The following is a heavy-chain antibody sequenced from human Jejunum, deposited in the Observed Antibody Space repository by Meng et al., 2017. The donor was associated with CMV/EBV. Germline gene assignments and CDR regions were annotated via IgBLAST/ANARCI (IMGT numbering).Heavy chain of an antibody. J-gene: IGHJ4*02. V-gene: IGHV1-3*01. CDR2: VNAGNGNT. D-gene: IGHD2-2*01. Sequence: SGYSFTNYLLFWVRQAPGQRLEWMGWVNAGNGNTKYSQKFQDRVTITRDTSATTAYLALSGLRSEDTAVYYCARERTGGSSSYPPFAYWGQGTLVTVSS. CDR3: ARERTGGSSSYPPFAY. CDR1: GYSFTNYL.